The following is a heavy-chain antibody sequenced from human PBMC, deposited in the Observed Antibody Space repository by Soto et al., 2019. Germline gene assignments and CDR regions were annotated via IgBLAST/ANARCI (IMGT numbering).Heavy chain of an antibody. J-gene: IGHJ5*02. CDR1: GGSFSGYY. Sequence: QVQLQQWGAGLLKPSETLSLTCAVYGGSFSGYYWSWIRQPPGKGLEWIGEINHSGSTNYNPSLKRRVTISVDTSKNQFSLKLSSVTAADTAVYYCASAYSGYDFGWFDPWGQGTLVTVSS. D-gene: IGHD5-12*01. CDR2: INHSGST. V-gene: IGHV4-34*01. CDR3: ASAYSGYDFGWFDP.